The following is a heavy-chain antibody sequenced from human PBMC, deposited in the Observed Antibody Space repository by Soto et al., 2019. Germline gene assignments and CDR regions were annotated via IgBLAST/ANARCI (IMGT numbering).Heavy chain of an antibody. J-gene: IGHJ4*02. CDR1: GFTFSSYS. V-gene: IGHV3-48*01. D-gene: IGHD3-9*01. CDR2: ISSSSSTI. CDR3: ARGSDIPTPYFDY. Sequence: GGSLRLSCAASGFTFSSYSMNWVRQAPGKGLEWVSYISSSSSTIYYAESVKGRFTISRDNAKNSLYLQMNSLRAEDTAVYYCARGSDIPTPYFDYWGQGTLVTVSS.